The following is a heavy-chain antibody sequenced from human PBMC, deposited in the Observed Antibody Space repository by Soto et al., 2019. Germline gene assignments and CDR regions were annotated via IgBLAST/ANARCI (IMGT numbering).Heavy chain of an antibody. J-gene: IGHJ4*02. CDR1: GYTFTNYY. D-gene: IGHD3-10*01. V-gene: IGHV1-46*01. CDR3: ARDLLAGDF. CDR2: INPMSGST. Sequence: QVQLVQSGAEVKKPGVSVKVSCRASGYTFTNYYIHWVRQAPGQGLEWMAIINPMSGSTNYAQNFQGRVTLTMDTSTTTVYMDLSSLRFEDTAVYFCARDLLAGDFWGQGTLVTVSS.